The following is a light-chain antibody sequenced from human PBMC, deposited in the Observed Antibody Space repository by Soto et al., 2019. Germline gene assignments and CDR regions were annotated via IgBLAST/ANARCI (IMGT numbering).Light chain of an antibody. V-gene: IGKV3-15*01. CDR2: GAS. CDR3: QQYNNWPPYT. J-gene: IGKJ2*01. CDR1: QSVSSN. Sequence: EIVMTQSPATLSVSPGERATLSCRARQSVSSNLAWYQQKPGQAPRLHIYGASTRATGIPARLSGSGSGTEIALTYCSRQSEDFAVYYCQQYNNWPPYTFGQGTKLEIK.